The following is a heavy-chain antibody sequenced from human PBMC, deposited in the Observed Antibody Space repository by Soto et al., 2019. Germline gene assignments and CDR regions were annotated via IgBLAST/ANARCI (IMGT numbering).Heavy chain of an antibody. CDR1: GFTFTSYA. CDR3: AKALISTVFEY. V-gene: IGHV3-23*01. D-gene: IGHD2-21*01. J-gene: IGHJ4*02. Sequence: GGSLRLSCAASGFTFTSYAMSWVRQAPGKGLEWVSGISSTGGGTFYADSVRGRFTISRDNSNNTVYLQMNSLRGEDTAVYYCAKALISTVFEYWGQGALVTVSS. CDR2: ISSTGGGT.